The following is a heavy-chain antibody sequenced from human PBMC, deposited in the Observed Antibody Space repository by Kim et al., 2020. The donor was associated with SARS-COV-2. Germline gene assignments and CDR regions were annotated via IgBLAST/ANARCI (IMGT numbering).Heavy chain of an antibody. CDR2: ISYDGSNK. CDR3: ARDLGGGYCTNGVCYSSGGPFDY. V-gene: IGHV3-30-3*01. Sequence: GGSLRLSCAASGFTFSSYAMHWVRQAPGKGLEWVAVISYDGSNKYYADSVKGRFTISRDNSKNTLYLQMNSLRAEDTAVYYCARDLGGGYCTNGVCYSSGGPFDYWGQGTLVTVSS. CDR1: GFTFSSYA. J-gene: IGHJ4*02. D-gene: IGHD2-8*01.